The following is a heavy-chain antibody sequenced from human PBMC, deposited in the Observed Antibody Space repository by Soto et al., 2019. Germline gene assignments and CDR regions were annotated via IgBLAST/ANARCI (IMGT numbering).Heavy chain of an antibody. CDR1: GGSISSSSYY. CDR3: ARHVDGSYYDY. D-gene: IGHD1-26*01. Sequence: SETLSLTCTVSGGSISSSSYYWGWIRQPPGKGLEWIGSIYYSGSTYYNPSLKSRVTISVDTSKNQFSLKLSSVTAADTAVYYCARHVDGSYYDYWGQGTLVTVSS. V-gene: IGHV4-39*01. J-gene: IGHJ4*02. CDR2: IYYSGST.